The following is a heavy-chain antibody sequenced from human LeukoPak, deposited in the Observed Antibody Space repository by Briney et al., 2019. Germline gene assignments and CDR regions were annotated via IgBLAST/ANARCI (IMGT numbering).Heavy chain of an antibody. CDR3: VTGDNPDYTWENHRLDAFDI. CDR2: ITGGGTFT. CDR1: GFSFSQHS. V-gene: IGHV3-21*01. Sequence: GGSLRLSCEASGFSFSQHSMGWVRLAPGKGLEWVSSITGGGTFTFYTDSVKGRFTVSRDNANNLLFLQLHSLRADDTAIYYCVTGDNPDYTWENHRLDAFDIWGQGTMVTVSS. D-gene: IGHD3-16*01. J-gene: IGHJ3*02.